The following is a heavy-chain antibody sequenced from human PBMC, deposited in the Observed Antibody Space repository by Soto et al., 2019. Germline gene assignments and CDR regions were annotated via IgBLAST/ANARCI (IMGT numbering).Heavy chain of an antibody. D-gene: IGHD3-22*01. V-gene: IGHV3-74*01. CDR3: AREDTMIVVGYYYYGMDV. J-gene: IGHJ6*02. CDR1: GFTFSSYW. Sequence: EVQLVESGGGLVQPGGSLRLSCAASGFTFSSYWMHWVRQAPGKGLVWVSRIDSDGSSTGYADSVKGRFTISRDNAKNTLYLQMNSLRAEDTAVYYCAREDTMIVVGYYYYGMDVWGQGTTVTVSS. CDR2: IDSDGSST.